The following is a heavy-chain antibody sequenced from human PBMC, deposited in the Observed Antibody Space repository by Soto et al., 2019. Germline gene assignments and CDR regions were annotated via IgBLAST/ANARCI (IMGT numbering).Heavy chain of an antibody. CDR2: ISGSGGST. Sequence: GGSLRLSCAASGFTFSSYAMSWVRQAPGKGLEWVSAISGSGGSTYYADSVKGRFTISRDNSKNTLYLQMNSLRAEDTAVYYCAKAQRVNYYDSSGYHYYGMDVWGQGTTVTVSS. CDR3: AKAQRVNYYDSSGYHYYGMDV. CDR1: GFTFSSYA. J-gene: IGHJ6*02. D-gene: IGHD3-22*01. V-gene: IGHV3-23*01.